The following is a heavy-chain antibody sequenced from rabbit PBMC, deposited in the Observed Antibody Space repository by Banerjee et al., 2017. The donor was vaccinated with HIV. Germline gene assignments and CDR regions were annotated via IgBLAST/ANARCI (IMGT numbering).Heavy chain of an antibody. V-gene: IGHV1S45*01. J-gene: IGHJ3*01. CDR2: IYAGSSGST. Sequence: QEQLEESGGDLVKPEGSLTLTCTASGFSFSNKYVMCWVRQAPGKGLEWIACIYAGSSGSTYYASWAKGRFTISKTSSTTVTLQMTSLTAADTATYFCARDRDTGSVYYFDLWGQGTLVTVS. CDR3: ARDRDTGSVYYFDL. D-gene: IGHD8-1*01. CDR1: GFSFSNKYV.